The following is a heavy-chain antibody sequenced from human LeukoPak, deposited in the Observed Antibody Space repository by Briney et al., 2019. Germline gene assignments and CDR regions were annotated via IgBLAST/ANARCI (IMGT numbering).Heavy chain of an antibody. V-gene: IGHV1-2*02. J-gene: IGHJ3*02. CDR3: AREGSTSSDAAFDI. D-gene: IGHD2-2*01. CDR2: INPNSGDA. CDR1: GYTFTGRY. Sequence: ASVKVSCMPSGYTFTGRYIHWVRQAPGQGLEWMGWINPNSGDANYAQNFQGRVTMTSDTSVSTAYMELSRLKSDDTAVYYCAREGSTSSDAAFDIWGQGTMVTVSS.